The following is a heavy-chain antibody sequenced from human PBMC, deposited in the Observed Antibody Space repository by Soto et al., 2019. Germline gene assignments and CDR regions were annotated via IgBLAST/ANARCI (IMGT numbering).Heavy chain of an antibody. CDR2: IKQDGSEK. CDR3: AKDYSSSWYWQYYFDD. J-gene: IGHJ4*02. D-gene: IGHD6-13*01. V-gene: IGHV3-7*01. Sequence: PGGSLRLSCAASGFTFSSYWMSWVRQAPGKGLEWVANIKQDGSEKYYVDSVKGRFTISRDNAKNSLYLQMNSLRAEDTAVYYWAKDYSSSWYWQYYFDDWGQGTLVTVSS. CDR1: GFTFSSYW.